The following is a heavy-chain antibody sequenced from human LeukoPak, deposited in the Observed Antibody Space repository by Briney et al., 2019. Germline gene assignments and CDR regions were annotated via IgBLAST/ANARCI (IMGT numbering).Heavy chain of an antibody. CDR2: IKQDGSEK. Sequence: GGSLRLSCAASGFTFSSYWMNWVRQAPGKGLEWAANIKQDGSEKYYVDSVKGRFTISRDNAKNSLYLQMNSLRAEDTAVYYCARAHKELFGSGSFDYWGQGTLVTVSS. CDR3: ARAHKELFGSGSFDY. CDR1: GFTFSSYW. V-gene: IGHV3-7*01. J-gene: IGHJ4*02. D-gene: IGHD3-10*01.